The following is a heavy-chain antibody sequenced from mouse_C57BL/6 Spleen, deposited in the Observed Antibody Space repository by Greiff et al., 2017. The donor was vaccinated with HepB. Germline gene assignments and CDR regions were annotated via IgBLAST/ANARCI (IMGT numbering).Heavy chain of an antibody. CDR2: IWSGGST. D-gene: IGHD1-1*01. V-gene: IGHV2-2*01. Sequence: VKLVESGPGLVQPSQSLSITCTVSGFSFTSYGVHWVRQSPGKGLEWLGVIWSGGSTDYNAAFISRLSISKDNSKGLVFFEMNSLQADDTAIYYCARGAFNYYGSSPRYFDVWGTGTTVTVSS. J-gene: IGHJ1*03. CDR3: ARGAFNYYGSSPRYFDV. CDR1: GFSFTSYG.